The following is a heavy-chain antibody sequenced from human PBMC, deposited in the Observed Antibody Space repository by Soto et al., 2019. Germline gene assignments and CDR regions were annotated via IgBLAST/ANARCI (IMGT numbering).Heavy chain of an antibody. D-gene: IGHD5-18*01. V-gene: IGHV4-59*01. CDR2: IYYSGST. Sequence: SETLSLTCTVSGASISSYYSSWFRQPPGKGLEWIGYIYYSGSTNYNPSLKSPVTISVDTSKDQFYLKLSSVTAADTAVYYCARVKGGYSYGDFDYWGQGTLVTVS. CDR3: ARVKGGYSYGDFDY. CDR1: GASISSYY. J-gene: IGHJ4*02.